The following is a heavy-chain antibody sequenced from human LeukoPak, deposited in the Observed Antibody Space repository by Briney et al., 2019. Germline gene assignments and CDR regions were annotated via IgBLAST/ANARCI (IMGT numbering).Heavy chain of an antibody. V-gene: IGHV3-7*01. CDR1: GLTFSSHW. D-gene: IGHD2-15*01. CDR3: ASKFPYCSGGSCAL. J-gene: IGHJ4*02. CDR2: ISPDGDRE. Sequence: GGSLRLSCAASGLTFSSHWMSWVRQAPGQGLEWVANISPDGDRENYVDSVKGRFSIFRDNAKNSLFLQMHSLRAEDTAVYYCASKFPYCSGGSCALGGPGTLVTVSS.